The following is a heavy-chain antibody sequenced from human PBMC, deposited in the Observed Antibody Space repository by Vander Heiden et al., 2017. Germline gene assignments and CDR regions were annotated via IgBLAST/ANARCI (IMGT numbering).Heavy chain of an antibody. V-gene: IGHV3-53*01. CDR2: IYSTGYT. J-gene: IGHJ3*02. Sequence: GFSISYNYMSWVRQAPGKGLEWVSVIYSTGYTNYADSVKGRFTISRDNSKSTVYLQMNSLRAEDMGMYYCARDWDVLAAAWYAFDIWGQGTMVTVSS. CDR3: ARDWDVLAAAWYAFDI. D-gene: IGHD2-15*01. CDR1: GFSISYNY.